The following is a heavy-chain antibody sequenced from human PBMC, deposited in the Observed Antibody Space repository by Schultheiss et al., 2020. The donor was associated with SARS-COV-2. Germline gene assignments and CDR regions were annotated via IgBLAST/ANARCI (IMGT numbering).Heavy chain of an antibody. Sequence: SQTLSLTCTVSGGSISSGDYYWSWIRQPPGKGLEWIGYIYYSGSTYYNPSLKSRVTISVDMSKNQVSLELTSVTAADTAVYYCARAVYYDYVWGSYRHYYFDYWGQGTLVTVSS. CDR1: GGSISSGDYY. D-gene: IGHD3-16*02. V-gene: IGHV4-30-4*01. J-gene: IGHJ4*02. CDR2: IYYSGST. CDR3: ARAVYYDYVWGSYRHYYFDY.